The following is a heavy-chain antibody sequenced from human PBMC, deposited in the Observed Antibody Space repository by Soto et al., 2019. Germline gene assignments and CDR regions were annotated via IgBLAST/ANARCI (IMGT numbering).Heavy chain of an antibody. CDR2: MWYDESKK. Sequence: LRLSCAASGFTFNTYVMHWVRQAPGKGLEWVALMWYDESKKYYGDSVRGRFTISRDNSRDTLYLQMNSLRVEDTAVYYCARGARDFDYWGQGTLVTVSS. D-gene: IGHD3-16*01. CDR1: GFTFNTYV. V-gene: IGHV3-33*01. J-gene: IGHJ4*02. CDR3: ARGARDFDY.